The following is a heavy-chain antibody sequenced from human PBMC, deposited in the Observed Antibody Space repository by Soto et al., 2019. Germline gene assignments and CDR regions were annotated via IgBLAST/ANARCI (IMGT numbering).Heavy chain of an antibody. CDR1: GFTFCNYA. V-gene: IGHV3-23*01. Sequence: EVQLLESGGGLVQPGGSLRLSCAASGFTFCNYAMTWVRQAPGKGLEWVSSVSASGDTYYADSVRGRFMISRDNSKSTLSLQISGLRTDDTAVYYCAKPGSWQWRCCADFGVWGRGAMVTVSS. CDR3: AKPGSWQWRCCADFGV. D-gene: IGHD6-19*01. J-gene: IGHJ3*01. CDR2: VSASGDT.